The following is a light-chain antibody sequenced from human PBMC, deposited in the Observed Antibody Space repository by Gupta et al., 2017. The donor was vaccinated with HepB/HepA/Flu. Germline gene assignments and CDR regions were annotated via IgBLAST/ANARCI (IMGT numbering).Light chain of an antibody. CDR3: CSYAGSYVWV. Sequence: QSALTQPRSVSGSPRQSVTSSCTGTSSDVGGYNYFSWYQQQPRKAPKLMIYDVSKRPSGVPDRFSGSKSGNTASLTISGLQAEDEADYYCCSYAGSYVWVFGGGTKLTVL. CDR1: SSDVGGYNY. CDR2: DVS. V-gene: IGLV2-11*01. J-gene: IGLJ3*02.